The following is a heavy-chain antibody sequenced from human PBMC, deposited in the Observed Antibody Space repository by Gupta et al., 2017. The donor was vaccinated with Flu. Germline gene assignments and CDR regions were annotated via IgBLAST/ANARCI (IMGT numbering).Heavy chain of an antibody. Sequence: MDWVRQAPGKGLEWVSSIGRSDSYIFYADLVKGRFTISRDNAKNSLFLQMNNLRAEDTAIYYCARVAVSSMDVWGQGTTVTVSS. J-gene: IGHJ6*02. CDR2: IGRSDSYI. D-gene: IGHD6-19*01. CDR3: ARVAVSSMDV. V-gene: IGHV3-21*01.